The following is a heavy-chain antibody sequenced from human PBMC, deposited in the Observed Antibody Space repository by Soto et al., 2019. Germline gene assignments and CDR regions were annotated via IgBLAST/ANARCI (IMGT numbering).Heavy chain of an antibody. CDR1: GGSISDADYY. J-gene: IGHJ4*02. Sequence: SDTLSLTCTVSGGSISDADYYWSWIRQSPGKGLEWIGSIFFTGTTSYNPSLQSRLTMSVDTSNNQFSLKLTSVSASDTAMYYCAREGRLQSLGYWGQGTLVTVSS. D-gene: IGHD4-4*01. CDR2: IFFTGTT. V-gene: IGHV4-30-4*02. CDR3: AREGRLQSLGY.